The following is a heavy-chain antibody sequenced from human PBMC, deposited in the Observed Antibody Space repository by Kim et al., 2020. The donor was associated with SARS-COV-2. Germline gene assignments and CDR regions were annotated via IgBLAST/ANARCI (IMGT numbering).Heavy chain of an antibody. CDR2: LYYDGTS. CDR3: ARAPDL. Sequence: SETLSLTCTVSGGFINSHSYYWGWIRQPPGKGLEWIGSLYYDGTSYYNPSLKSRVTISIDTSKTQLSLRLTSVTAADTAIYYCARAPDLWGQGTLVTVPS. CDR1: GGFINSHSYY. J-gene: IGHJ5*02. V-gene: IGHV4-39*07.